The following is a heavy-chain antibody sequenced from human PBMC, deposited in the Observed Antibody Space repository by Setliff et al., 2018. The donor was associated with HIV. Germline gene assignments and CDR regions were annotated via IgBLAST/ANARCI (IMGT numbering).Heavy chain of an antibody. J-gene: IGHJ3*02. V-gene: IGHV4-61*09. CDR2: IYTDGST. D-gene: IGHD3-16*02. CDR3: ARESLNLGELSSNPDASDI. CDR1: GGSITSGNYF. Sequence: KASETLSLTCTVSGGSITSGNYFWTWIRQPAGKGLEWIGHIYTDGSTNYNPSFRSRVTISVDSSKNQFSLKLSSVTAADTAVYYCARESLNLGELSSNPDASDIWGQGTMVTVSS.